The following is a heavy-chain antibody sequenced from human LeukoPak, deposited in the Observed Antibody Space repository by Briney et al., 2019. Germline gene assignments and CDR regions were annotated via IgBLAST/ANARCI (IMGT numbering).Heavy chain of an antibody. V-gene: IGHV4-59*12. Sequence: KPSETLSLTCTVSGGSISSYYWSWIRQPPGKGLEWIGYIYHSGSTYYNPSLKSRVTISVDRSKNQFSLKLSSVTAADTAVYYCARAYYGSGSYLQFDYWGQGTLVTVSS. J-gene: IGHJ4*02. CDR2: IYHSGST. D-gene: IGHD3-10*01. CDR1: GGSISSYY. CDR3: ARAYYGSGSYLQFDY.